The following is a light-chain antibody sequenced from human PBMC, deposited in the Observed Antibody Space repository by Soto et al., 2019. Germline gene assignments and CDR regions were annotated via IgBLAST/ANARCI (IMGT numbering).Light chain of an antibody. V-gene: IGLV1-40*01. CDR1: SSNIGAGYD. Sequence: QPVLTQPPSVSGAPGQRVTISCTGSSSNIGAGYDVHWYQQLPGTAPKLLIYGNSNRPSGVPDRFSGSKSGTSASLAITGLQAEDEADYYCQSYDSSPSGSGVFGGGTKLTVL. CDR3: QSYDSSPSGSGV. CDR2: GNS. J-gene: IGLJ2*01.